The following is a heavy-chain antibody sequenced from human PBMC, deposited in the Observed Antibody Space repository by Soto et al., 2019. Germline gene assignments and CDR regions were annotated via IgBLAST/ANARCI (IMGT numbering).Heavy chain of an antibody. V-gene: IGHV1-69*12. CDR3: ASPEPYILTGYHRPLGAFDI. Sequence: QVQLVQSGAEVKKPGSSVKVSCKASGGTFSSYAISWVRQAPGQGLEWMGGIIPIFGTANYAQKFQGRVTITADESTSTAYMELSSLRSEDTAVYYCASPEPYILTGYHRPLGAFDIWGQGTMVTVSS. J-gene: IGHJ3*02. CDR2: IIPIFGTA. D-gene: IGHD3-9*01. CDR1: GGTFSSYA.